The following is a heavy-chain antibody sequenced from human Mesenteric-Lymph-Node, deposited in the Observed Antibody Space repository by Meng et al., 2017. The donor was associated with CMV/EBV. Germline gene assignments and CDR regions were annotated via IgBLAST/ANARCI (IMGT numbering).Heavy chain of an antibody. J-gene: IGHJ4*02. Sequence: SETLSLTCTVSGVPVSRAYYYWSWIRQPPGKGLEWIGYIYYSGSTNYNSSLKSRVTISVDTSKNQFSLKLSSVTAADTAVYYCARESYGSYYFDYWGQGTLVTVSS. CDR1: GVPVSRAYYY. D-gene: IGHD5-18*01. CDR3: ARESYGSYYFDY. CDR2: IYYSGST. V-gene: IGHV4-61*01.